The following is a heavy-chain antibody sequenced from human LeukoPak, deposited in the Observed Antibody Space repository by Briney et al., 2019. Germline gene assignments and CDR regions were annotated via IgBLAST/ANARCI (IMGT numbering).Heavy chain of an antibody. J-gene: IGHJ5*02. V-gene: IGHV1-18*01. CDR1: GYTFTSYG. CDR3: ARATEIWFGEHRQPNWFDP. D-gene: IGHD3-10*01. Sequence: ASVKVSCKASGYTFTSYGISWVRQAPGQGLEWMGWISAYNGNTNYAQKLQGRVTMTTDTSTSTAYMELRSLRSDDTAVYYCARATEIWFGEHRQPNWFDPWGQGTLVTVSS. CDR2: ISAYNGNT.